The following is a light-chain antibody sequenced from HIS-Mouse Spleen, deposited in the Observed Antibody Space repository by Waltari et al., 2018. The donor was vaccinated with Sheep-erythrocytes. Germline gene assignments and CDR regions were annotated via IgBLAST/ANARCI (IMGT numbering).Light chain of an antibody. J-gene: IGLJ1*01. CDR1: SRDVGCYNY. V-gene: IGLV2-11*01. CDR2: EVS. Sequence: QSALTQPRSVSGSPGQSVTISCTGTSRDVGCYNYVSWYQQHPGKAPKLMIYEVSQRPSGVPDRFSGSKSGNTASLTISGLQAEDEADYYCCSYAGSYNYVFGTGTKVTVL. CDR3: CSYAGSYNYV.